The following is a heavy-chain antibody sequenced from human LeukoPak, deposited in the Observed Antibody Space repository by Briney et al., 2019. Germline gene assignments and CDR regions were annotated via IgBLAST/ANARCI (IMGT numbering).Heavy chain of an antibody. D-gene: IGHD6-19*01. J-gene: IGHJ4*02. CDR2: IYYSGST. Sequence: PSETLSLTCTVSGGSISSSSYYWGWIRQPPGKGLEWIGSIYYSGSTYYNPSLKSRVTMSVDTSKNQFSLKLSSVTAADTAVYYCARAPWYSSGWYFDYWGQGTLVTVSS. CDR3: ARAPWYSSGWYFDY. V-gene: IGHV4-39*07. CDR1: GGSISSSSYY.